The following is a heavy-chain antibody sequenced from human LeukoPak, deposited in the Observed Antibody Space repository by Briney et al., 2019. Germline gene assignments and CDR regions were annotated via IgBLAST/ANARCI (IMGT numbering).Heavy chain of an antibody. CDR3: ARAVVVVAATRNWFDP. J-gene: IGHJ5*02. V-gene: IGHV4-39*01. CDR2: IYYSGST. CDR1: GGSISSSSYY. D-gene: IGHD2-15*01. Sequence: PSETLSLTCTVSGGSISSSSYYWGWIRQPPGKGLEWIGSIYYSGSTYYNPSLKSRVTISVDTSKNQFSLKLSSVTAADTAVYYCARAVVVVAATRNWFDPWGQGTLVTVSS.